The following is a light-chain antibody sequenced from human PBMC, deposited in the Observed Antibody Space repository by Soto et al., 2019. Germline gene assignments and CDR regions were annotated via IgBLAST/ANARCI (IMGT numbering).Light chain of an antibody. V-gene: IGKV1-39*01. CDR2: AAS. CDR3: QQIHSTLWT. Sequence: DIQMTQFPSSLSASVGDRVTITCRASQSISTYLNWYQKKPGKAPKLLIYAASSLQNEVPSRFSASGSGTDFTLTISSLQAEDFATYYCQQIHSTLWTFGQGTKVEIK. CDR1: QSISTY. J-gene: IGKJ1*01.